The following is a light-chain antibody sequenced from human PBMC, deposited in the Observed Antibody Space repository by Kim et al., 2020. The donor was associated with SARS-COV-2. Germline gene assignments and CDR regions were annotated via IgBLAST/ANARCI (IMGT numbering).Light chain of an antibody. Sequence: QSVLTQSPSASGTPGQRVTISCSGSNFNIGRNSVNWYQQLPGTAPKLLIYSNNQRPLGVSDRFSASKSGTSASLAISGLQSEDEADYYCAAWDDSLNGYAFATGTKVTVL. CDR2: SNN. J-gene: IGLJ1*01. CDR3: AAWDDSLNGYA. V-gene: IGLV1-44*01. CDR1: NFNIGRNS.